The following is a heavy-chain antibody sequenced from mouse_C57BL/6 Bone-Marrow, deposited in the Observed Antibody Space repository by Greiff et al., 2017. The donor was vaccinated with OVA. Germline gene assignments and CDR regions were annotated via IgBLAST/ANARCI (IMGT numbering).Heavy chain of an antibody. D-gene: IGHD1-1*01. J-gene: IGHJ1*03. CDR2: IYPGDGDT. CDR3: ARWDYGSSMSYWYFDV. Sequence: QVQLQQPGTELVKPGASVKLSCKASGYAFSSSWMNWVKQRPGKGLEWIGRIYPGDGDTNYNGKFKGKATLTADKSSSTAYMQLSRLTSEDSAVYCCARWDYGSSMSYWYFDVWGTGTTVTVSS. V-gene: IGHV1-82*01. CDR1: GYAFSSSW.